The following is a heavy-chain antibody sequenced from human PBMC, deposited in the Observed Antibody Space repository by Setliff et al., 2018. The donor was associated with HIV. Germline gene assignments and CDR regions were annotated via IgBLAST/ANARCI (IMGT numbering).Heavy chain of an antibody. Sequence: SKTLSLTCTVSGASISSGAYFWIWIRQHPGKGLEWMGYIYYTGSTYYNLSLKSRMIISLDTSKNQLFLTLNSVTAADTAIYYCARGGRKDLTDNWGQGTLVTVSS. D-gene: IGHD3-16*01. CDR3: ARGGRKDLTDN. J-gene: IGHJ4*02. V-gene: IGHV4-31*03. CDR1: GASISSGAYF. CDR2: IYYTGST.